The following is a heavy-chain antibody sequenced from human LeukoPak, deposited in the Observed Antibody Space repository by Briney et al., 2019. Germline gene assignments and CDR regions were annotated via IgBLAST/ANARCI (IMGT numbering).Heavy chain of an antibody. CDR1: GYTFTSYG. J-gene: IGHJ4*02. CDR3: ARERCSGTSFYDACLY. CDR2: ISAYNGNT. V-gene: IGHV1-18*01. D-gene: IGHD2-2*01. Sequence: ASVKVSCTASGYTFTSYGISWVRQAPGQGLEWMGWISAYNGNTNFAQKLQGRVTMTTDTSTSTASMELRSLRSDDTAVYYCARERCSGTSFYDACLYWGQGTLLTVS.